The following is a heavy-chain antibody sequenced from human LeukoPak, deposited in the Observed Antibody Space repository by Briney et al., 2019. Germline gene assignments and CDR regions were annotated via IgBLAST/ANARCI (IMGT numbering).Heavy chain of an antibody. Sequence: ASVKVSCKASGGTFSSYAISWVRQAPGQGLEWMGGIIPIFGTANYAQKFQGRVTITADESTSTAYMELSSLRSEDTAVYYCAGVGIAAADPPGYYYYMDVWGKGTTVTISS. CDR3: AGVGIAAADPPGYYYYMDV. CDR1: GGTFSSYA. CDR2: IIPIFGTA. J-gene: IGHJ6*03. V-gene: IGHV1-69*13. D-gene: IGHD6-13*01.